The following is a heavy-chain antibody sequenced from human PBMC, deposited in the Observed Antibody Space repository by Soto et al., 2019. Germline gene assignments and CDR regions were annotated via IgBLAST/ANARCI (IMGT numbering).Heavy chain of an antibody. J-gene: IGHJ6*02. D-gene: IGHD2-21*02. Sequence: SVKVSCKASGCTFSSYAISWVRQAPGQGLEWMGGIIPIFGTANYAQKFQGRVTITADESTSTAYMELSSLRSEDTAVYYCARDHIVVVTAIRSYYYYGMAVWGQGTTVTVS. CDR1: GCTFSSYA. CDR2: IIPIFGTA. V-gene: IGHV1-69*13. CDR3: ARDHIVVVTAIRSYYYYGMAV.